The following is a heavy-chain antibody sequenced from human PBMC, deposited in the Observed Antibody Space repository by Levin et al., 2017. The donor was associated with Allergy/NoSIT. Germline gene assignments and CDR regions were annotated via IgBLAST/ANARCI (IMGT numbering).Heavy chain of an antibody. Sequence: SVKVSCKASGGTFSSYAISWVRQAPGQGLEWMGGIIPIFGTANYAQKFQGRVTITADESTSTAYMELSSLRSEDTAVYYCARMATRASWNYVYWFDPWGQGTLVTVSS. CDR3: ARMATRASWNYVYWFDP. CDR2: IIPIFGTA. J-gene: IGHJ5*02. V-gene: IGHV1-69*13. CDR1: GGTFSSYA. D-gene: IGHD1-7*01.